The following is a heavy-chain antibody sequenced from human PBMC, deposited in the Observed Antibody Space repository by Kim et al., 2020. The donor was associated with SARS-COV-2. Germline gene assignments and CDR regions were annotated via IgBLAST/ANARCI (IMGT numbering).Heavy chain of an antibody. CDR3: ARVMTTVVTALGY. J-gene: IGHJ4*02. V-gene: IGHV1-69*13. Sequence: SVKVSCKASGGTFSSYAISWVRQAPGQGLEWMGGIIPIFGTANYAQKFQGRVTITADESTSTAYMELSSLRSEDTAVYYCARVMTTVVTALGYWGQGTLVTVSS. D-gene: IGHD4-17*01. CDR1: GGTFSSYA. CDR2: IIPIFGTA.